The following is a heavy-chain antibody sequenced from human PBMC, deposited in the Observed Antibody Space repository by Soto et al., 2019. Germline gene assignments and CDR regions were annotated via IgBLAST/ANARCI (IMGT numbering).Heavy chain of an antibody. V-gene: IGHV4-59*01. Sequence: SETLSLTCTVSAGSISGYYWSWIRQPPAKGLQWIGFFYYSGSTNYNPSLKSRVTISLDTSKNQFSLRLSSVTAADTAVYYCARGLVWSGYDRVYGMDVCGQGITV. CDR1: AGSISGYY. J-gene: IGHJ6*02. CDR3: ARGLVWSGYDRVYGMDV. CDR2: FYYSGST. D-gene: IGHD3-3*01.